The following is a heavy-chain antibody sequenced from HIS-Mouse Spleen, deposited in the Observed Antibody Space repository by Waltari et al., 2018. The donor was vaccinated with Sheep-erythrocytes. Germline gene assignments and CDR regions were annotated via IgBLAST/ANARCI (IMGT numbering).Heavy chain of an antibody. Sequence: QVQLVESGGGVVQPGRSLRLSCAASGFTFSSYAMHWVRQAPGKGLEWVAVISYDGSNKYYADSVKGRFTISRDNSKNTLYLQMNSLRAEDTAVYYCARDSEQGPFDYWGQGTLVTVSS. J-gene: IGHJ4*02. CDR1: GFTFSSYA. CDR3: ARDSEQGPFDY. V-gene: IGHV3-30-3*01. CDR2: ISYDGSNK. D-gene: IGHD6-13*01.